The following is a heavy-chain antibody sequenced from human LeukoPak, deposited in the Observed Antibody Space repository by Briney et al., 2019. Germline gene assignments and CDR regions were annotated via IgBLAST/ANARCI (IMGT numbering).Heavy chain of an antibody. J-gene: IGHJ3*02. CDR2: IYYSGST. CDR3: ARVSGYCSSTSCYDAFDI. CDR1: GGSVSSGSYY. V-gene: IGHV4-61*01. Sequence: PSETLSLTCTVSGGSVSSGSYYWSWIRRPPGKGLEWIGYIYYSGSTNYNPSLKSRVTISVDTSKNQFSLKLSSVTAADTAVYYCARVSGYCSSTSCYDAFDIWGQGTMVTVSS. D-gene: IGHD2-2*01.